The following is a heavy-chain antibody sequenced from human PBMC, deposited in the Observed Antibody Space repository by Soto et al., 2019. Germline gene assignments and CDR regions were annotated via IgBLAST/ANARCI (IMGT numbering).Heavy chain of an antibody. J-gene: IGHJ4*02. CDR1: GFTFSSYS. V-gene: IGHV3-48*02. Sequence: GGSLRLSCAASGFTFSSYSMNWVRQAPGKGLEWVSYISSSSSTIYYADSVKGRFTISRDNAKNSLYLQMNSLRDEDTAVYYCARGEYVGATTLLGDYWGQGTLVTVSS. CDR3: ARGEYVGATTLLGDY. D-gene: IGHD1-26*01. CDR2: ISSSSSTI.